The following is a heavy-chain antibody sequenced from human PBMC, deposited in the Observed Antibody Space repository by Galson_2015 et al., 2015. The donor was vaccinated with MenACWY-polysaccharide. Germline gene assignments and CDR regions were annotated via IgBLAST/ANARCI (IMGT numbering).Heavy chain of an antibody. CDR1: GFSLGAWY. CDR3: ARGHYGLDV. V-gene: IGHV3-11*01. Sequence: SLRLSCAASGFSLGAWYMSWIRQAPGKGLEWLSYISKSADSIYYADSVRGRFTISRDNARNSLYLQLNSLEAEDTAIYYCARGHYGLDVWGQGTRSPSP. J-gene: IGHJ6*02. CDR2: ISKSADSI.